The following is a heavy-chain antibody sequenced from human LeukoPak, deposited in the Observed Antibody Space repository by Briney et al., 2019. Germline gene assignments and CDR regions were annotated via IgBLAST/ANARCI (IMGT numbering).Heavy chain of an antibody. CDR1: GFTFNTHA. Sequence: PGGSLRLSCAASGFTFNTHALSWVRQAPGKGLEWVAAISDTGELTYSADSVRGRFSISRDNSKNTVWLRMSRLRAEDTALYYFAKGVLRFAYSFGAWGQGTLVTASS. CDR3: AKGVLRFAYSFGA. CDR2: ISDTGELT. V-gene: IGHV3-23*01. D-gene: IGHD2-21*01. J-gene: IGHJ5*02.